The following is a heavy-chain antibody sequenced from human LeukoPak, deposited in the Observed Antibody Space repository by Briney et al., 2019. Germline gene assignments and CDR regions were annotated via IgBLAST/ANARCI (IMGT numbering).Heavy chain of an antibody. CDR2: INPNSGGT. CDR1: GYTFTGYY. V-gene: IGHV1-2*02. J-gene: IGHJ3*02. D-gene: IGHD1-26*01. CDR3: AHIRATRGDAFDI. Sequence: ASVKVSCKASGYTFTGYYMHWVRQAPGQGLEWMGWINPNSGGTNYAQKFQGRLTITKDTSKNQVVLTMTNIDPVDTATYYCAHIRATRGDAFDIWGQGTMVTVSS.